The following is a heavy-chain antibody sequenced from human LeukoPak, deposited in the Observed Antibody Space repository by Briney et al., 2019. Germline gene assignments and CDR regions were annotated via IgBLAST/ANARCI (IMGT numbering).Heavy chain of an antibody. D-gene: IGHD3-22*01. CDR1: GGSFSGYD. CDR3: ARGRPYSSGYYRAFDI. V-gene: IGHV4-34*01. CDR2: INHSGST. J-gene: IGHJ3*02. Sequence: ASETLSLTCAVYGGSFSGYDWSWIRQPPGKGLEWIGEINHSGSTNYNPSLKSRVTISVDTSKNQFSLKLSSVTAADTAVYYCARGRPYSSGYYRAFDIWGQGTMVTVSS.